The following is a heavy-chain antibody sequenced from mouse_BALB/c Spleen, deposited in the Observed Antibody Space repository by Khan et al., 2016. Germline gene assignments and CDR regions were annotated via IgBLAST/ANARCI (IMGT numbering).Heavy chain of an antibody. CDR1: GYTFSSYW. CDR2: ILPGSGST. CDR3: VRGVY. J-gene: IGHJ3*01. Sequence: QIQLQQSGAELMKPGASVKISCKATGYTFSSYWLEWVKERPGHGLEWIGEILPGSGSTNYHEKFKGKATFTAETSSNTAYMQLSSLTSEDSAVYYCVRGVYWGQGTLVTVSA. V-gene: IGHV1-9*01.